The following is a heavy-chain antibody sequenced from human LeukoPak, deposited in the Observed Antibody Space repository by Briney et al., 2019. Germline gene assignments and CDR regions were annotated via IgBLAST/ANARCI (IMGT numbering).Heavy chain of an antibody. CDR3: APSGWYRYFQH. D-gene: IGHD6-19*01. Sequence: GGSLRLSCAASGFTFSSYAMHWVRQAPGKGLEWVAVISYDGSNKYYADSVKGRFTISRDNSKNTLYLQMNSLRAEDTAVYYCAPSGWYRYFQHWGQGTLVTVSS. CDR1: GFTFSSYA. CDR2: ISYDGSNK. V-gene: IGHV3-30-3*01. J-gene: IGHJ1*01.